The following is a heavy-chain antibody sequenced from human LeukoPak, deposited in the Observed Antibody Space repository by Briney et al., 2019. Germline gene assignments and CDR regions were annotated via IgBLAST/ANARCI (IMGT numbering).Heavy chain of an antibody. V-gene: IGHV3-23*01. D-gene: IGHD6-13*01. Sequence: GGPLRLSCAPCCFSFSSYAMSWLPQAPGKGLEWVSAISGSGGSTYYADSVKGRFTISRDNSKNTLYLQMNSLRAEDTAVYYCAKSSGYRSAAGTGTRRYFDYWGQGTLVTVSS. CDR3: AKSSGYRSAAGTGTRRYFDY. CDR2: ISGSGGST. J-gene: IGHJ4*02. CDR1: CFSFSSYA.